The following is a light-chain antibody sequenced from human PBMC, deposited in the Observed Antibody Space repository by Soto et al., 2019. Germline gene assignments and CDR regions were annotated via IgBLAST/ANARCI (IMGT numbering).Light chain of an antibody. J-gene: IGKJ5*01. CDR3: QQRSNWPPIT. Sequence: IVLTQSPATLSLSPGERATLSCRASQSVSSYLAWYQQKPGQAPRLLIHDASNRATGIPARFSGSGSGTDFTLTISSLEPEDFAVDYCQQRSNWPPITFGQGTRLEIK. CDR2: DAS. CDR1: QSVSSY. V-gene: IGKV3-11*01.